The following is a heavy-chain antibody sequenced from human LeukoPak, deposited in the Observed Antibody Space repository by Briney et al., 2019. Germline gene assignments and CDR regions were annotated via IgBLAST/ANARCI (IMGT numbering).Heavy chain of an antibody. CDR1: GGSFSGYY. D-gene: IGHD2-2*01. V-gene: IGHV4-34*01. CDR2: INHSGST. Sequence: SETLSLTCAVYGGSFSGYYWSWIRQPPGKGLEWIGEINHSGSTNYNPSLKSRVTISVDTSKNQFSLKLSSVTAADTAVYYCASSPIVVVPAATRTPYFDYWDQGTLVTVSS. J-gene: IGHJ4*02. CDR3: ASSPIVVVPAATRTPYFDY.